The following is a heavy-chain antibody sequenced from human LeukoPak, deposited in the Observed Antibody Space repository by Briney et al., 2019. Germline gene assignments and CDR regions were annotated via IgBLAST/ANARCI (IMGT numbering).Heavy chain of an antibody. D-gene: IGHD2-2*01. CDR1: GFTFSSNW. V-gene: IGHV3-7*04. CDR3: ATDLQPFDY. Sequence: PGGSLRLSCAASGFTFSSNWMSWVRKAQGKGLEWVANKKQDGSEKYYVDSVKGRFTISRDNANNSLYLQMNTLRAEDTAVYYCATDLQPFDYWGQGTLVTASS. CDR2: KKQDGSEK. J-gene: IGHJ4*02.